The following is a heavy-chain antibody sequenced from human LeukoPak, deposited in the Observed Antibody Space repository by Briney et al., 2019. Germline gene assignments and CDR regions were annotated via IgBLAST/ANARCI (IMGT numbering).Heavy chain of an antibody. CDR3: ARRPGSGWYVLDY. V-gene: IGHV3-30-3*01. D-gene: IGHD6-19*01. J-gene: IGHJ4*02. CDR1: GFTFSSYA. Sequence: GGSLRLSCAASGFTFSSYAMRWVRQAPGKGLEWVAVISYDGSNKYYADPVKGRFTISRDNSKSTLYLQMNSLRAEDTAIYYCARRPGSGWYVLDYWGQGTLVTVSS. CDR2: ISYDGSNK.